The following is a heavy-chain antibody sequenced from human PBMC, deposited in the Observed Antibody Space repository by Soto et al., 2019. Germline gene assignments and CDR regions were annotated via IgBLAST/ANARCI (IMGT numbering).Heavy chain of an antibody. Sequence: SETLSLTCAVSGGSISSSNWWSWVRRPPGKGLEWIGEIYHSGSTNYNPSLKSRVTISVDKSKNQFSLKLSSVTAADTAVYYCARTPVVPAALYYYYGMDVWGQGTTVT. D-gene: IGHD2-2*01. CDR1: GGSISSSNW. J-gene: IGHJ6*02. V-gene: IGHV4-4*02. CDR2: IYHSGST. CDR3: ARTPVVPAALYYYYGMDV.